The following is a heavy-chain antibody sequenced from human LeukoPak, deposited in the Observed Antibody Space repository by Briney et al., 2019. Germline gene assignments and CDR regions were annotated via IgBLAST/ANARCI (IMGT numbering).Heavy chain of an antibody. CDR2: IYYSGST. CDR3: ARSYYYYYGMDV. CDR1: GGSISSGDYC. Sequence: SETLSLTCTVSGGSISSGDYCWSWIRQPPGKGLEWIGYIYYSGSTYYNPSLKSRVTISVDTSKNQFSLKLSSVTAADTAVYYCARSYYYYYGMDVWGQGTTVTV. V-gene: IGHV4-30-4*01. J-gene: IGHJ6*02.